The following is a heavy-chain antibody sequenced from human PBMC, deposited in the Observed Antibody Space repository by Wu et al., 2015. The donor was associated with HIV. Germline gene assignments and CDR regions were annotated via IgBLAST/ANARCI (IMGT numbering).Heavy chain of an antibody. CDR2: ITPLSGRP. D-gene: IGHD2-2*02. V-gene: IGHV1-69*13. J-gene: IGHJ3*02. Sequence: QVHLVQSGAEVKRPGSSVKVSCKASGGTFINYAINWVRQAPGEGLEWMGRITPLSGRPIYAQKFQGRVTITADGSTNTAYMELSSLRSEDTAVYYCARNLGRAVPAAIRGAFDIWGQGTMVTVSS. CDR1: GGTFINYA. CDR3: ARNLGRAVPAAIRGAFDI.